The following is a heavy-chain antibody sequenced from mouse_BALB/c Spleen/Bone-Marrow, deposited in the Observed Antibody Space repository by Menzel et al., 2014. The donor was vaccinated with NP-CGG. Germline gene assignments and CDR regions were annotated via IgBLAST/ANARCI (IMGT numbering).Heavy chain of an antibody. CDR3: ARDMGLLRFDY. Sequence: EVMLVESGGGLVQPGGSLRLSCATSGFTFTDYYMSWVRQPPGKALEWLAFIRNKANGYTTEHSASVKGRFTISRDNSQSILYLQMNTLRAEDSATYYCARDMGLLRFDYWGHGTTLTVSS. J-gene: IGHJ2*01. CDR2: IRNKANGYTT. D-gene: IGHD1-1*01. V-gene: IGHV7-3*02. CDR1: GFTFTDYY.